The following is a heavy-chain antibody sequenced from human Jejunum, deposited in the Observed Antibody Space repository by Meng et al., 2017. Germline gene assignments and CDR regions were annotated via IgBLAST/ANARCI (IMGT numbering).Heavy chain of an antibody. D-gene: IGHD6-13*01. V-gene: IGHV2-5*02. CDR2: VYWDDDK. J-gene: IGHJ5*02. CDR3: TRRPGIAKNWCDP. CDR1: GFSLSTTGVG. Sequence: QITLKAPGPTLLKPTQTLTLTCSFSGFSLSTTGVGVGWIRQTPGKALEWLALVYWDDDKRYSPSLKSRLTITKDTSTNQVVLTMTNVDPVDTATYYCTRRPGIAKNWCDPWGQGTLVTVSS.